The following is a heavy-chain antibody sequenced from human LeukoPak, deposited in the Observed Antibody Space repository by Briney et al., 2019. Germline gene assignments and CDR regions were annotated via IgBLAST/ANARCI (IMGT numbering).Heavy chain of an antibody. D-gene: IGHD6-13*01. V-gene: IGHV1-69*10. CDR1: GGTFSSYA. CDR2: IIPILGIA. Sequence: SVKVSCKASGGTFSSYAISWVRQAPGQGLEWMGGIIPILGIANYAQKFQGRVTITADKSTSTAYMELSSLRSEDTAVYYCASEVYSSGSYYYYGVDVWGQGTTVTVSS. CDR3: ASEVYSSGSYYYYGVDV. J-gene: IGHJ6*02.